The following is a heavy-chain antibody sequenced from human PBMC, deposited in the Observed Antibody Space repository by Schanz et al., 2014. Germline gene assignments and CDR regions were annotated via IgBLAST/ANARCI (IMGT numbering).Heavy chain of an antibody. CDR3: AREQIMAAAGLVDY. Sequence: EVQLVESGGGLVQPGGSLRLSCAASGFTLSNSDMHWVRQGTGKGLEWVSTIGYLGDTYYPDSVKGRFTVSRDNSENTLYLQMNSLSADDTAVYYCAREQIMAAAGLVDYWGQGTLVTVSA. CDR1: GFTLSNSD. V-gene: IGHV3-13*01. D-gene: IGHD6-13*01. J-gene: IGHJ4*02. CDR2: IGYLGDT.